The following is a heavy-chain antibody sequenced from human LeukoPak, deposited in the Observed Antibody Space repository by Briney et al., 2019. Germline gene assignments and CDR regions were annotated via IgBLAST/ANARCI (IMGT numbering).Heavy chain of an antibody. CDR3: ARDCWGIKVMDGFDN. CDR2: IKQDGSEK. CDR1: GFTFSSYS. D-gene: IGHD2-8*01. V-gene: IGHV3-7*01. Sequence: GGSLRLSCAASGFTFSSYSMNWVRQAPGKGLEWVANIKQDGSEKKYVNSVKGRFTISRDNAKNSLYLQMNSLRAEDTAVYYCARDCWGIKVMDGFDNWGQGTLVTVSS. J-gene: IGHJ4*02.